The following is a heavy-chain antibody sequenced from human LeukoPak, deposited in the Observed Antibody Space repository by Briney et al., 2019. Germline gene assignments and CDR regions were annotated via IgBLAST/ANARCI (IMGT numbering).Heavy chain of an antibody. CDR2: IRYDGSNK. CDR3: ARGSSGYSYYFDY. V-gene: IGHV3-30*02. CDR1: GFNFSSYG. J-gene: IGHJ4*02. Sequence: PGGSLRLSCAASGFNFSSYGMNWVRQAPGKGLEWVAVIRYDGSNKYYGDSVKGRFTISRDNSKNTLSLQMNSLRAEDTAVYYCARGSSGYSYYFDYWGQGTLVSVSS. D-gene: IGHD3-22*01.